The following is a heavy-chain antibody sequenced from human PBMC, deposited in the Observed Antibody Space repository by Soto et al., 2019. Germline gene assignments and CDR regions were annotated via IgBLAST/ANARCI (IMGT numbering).Heavy chain of an antibody. CDR2: INPNSGGT. D-gene: IGHD2-15*01. J-gene: IGHJ5*02. V-gene: IGHV1-2*02. Sequence: ASVKVSCKASGYTFTGYYIHCVLQSPGQGLEWMGWINPNSGGTNYAQKFQGRVTMTRDTSISTAYMELSRLISDDTAVYYCARGDVRVVASFDPWGQGALVTVSS. CDR3: ARGDVRVVASFDP. CDR1: GYTFTGYY.